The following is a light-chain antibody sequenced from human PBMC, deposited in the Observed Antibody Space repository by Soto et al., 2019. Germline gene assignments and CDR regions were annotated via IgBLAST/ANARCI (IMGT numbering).Light chain of an antibody. J-gene: IGKJ5*01. CDR2: DTS. Sequence: EIVFTQSAGTVSLSPGERATLSCRASQSLANSFIAWYQQKPGQAPRLLIYDTSSRASGIPDRFSGSGSGTDFTLTISRLETEDFAVFYCQQYGTSEIIFGQGTRLDIK. V-gene: IGKV3-20*01. CDR1: QSLANSF. CDR3: QQYGTSEII.